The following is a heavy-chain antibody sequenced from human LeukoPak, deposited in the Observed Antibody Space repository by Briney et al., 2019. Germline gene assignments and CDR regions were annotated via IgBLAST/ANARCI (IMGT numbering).Heavy chain of an antibody. Sequence: GGSLRLSCAASGFTFSSYEMNWVRQAPGKGLEWVSYISSISSTIYYADSVKGRFTISRDNAKNSLYLQMNSLRAEDTAVYYCARDLSDYGATRFDYWGQGTLVTVSS. CDR1: GFTFSSYE. CDR2: ISSISSTI. CDR3: ARDLSDYGATRFDY. D-gene: IGHD4/OR15-4a*01. V-gene: IGHV3-48*01. J-gene: IGHJ4*02.